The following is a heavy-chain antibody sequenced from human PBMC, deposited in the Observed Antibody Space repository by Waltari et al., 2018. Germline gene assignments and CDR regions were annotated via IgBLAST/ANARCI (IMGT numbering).Heavy chain of an antibody. CDR2: IIPIFGSA. V-gene: IGHV1-69*12. Sequence: QVQLVQSGAEVKSPGSSVKVSCKASGDTFSRYAISWVRQAPGQGLEWMGGIIPIFGSANYAQKFQGRVTITADESTSTAYMELSSLRSEDTAVYYCARAHDHYGDYAYWGQGTLVTVSS. CDR1: GDTFSRYA. CDR3: ARAHDHYGDYAY. J-gene: IGHJ4*02. D-gene: IGHD4-17*01.